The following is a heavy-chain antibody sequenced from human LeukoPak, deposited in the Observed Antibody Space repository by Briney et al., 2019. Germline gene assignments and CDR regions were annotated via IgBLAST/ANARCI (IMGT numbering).Heavy chain of an antibody. CDR3: ATPLTVTTYNDAFDI. CDR1: GGSISSYY. CDR2: IYYSGST. V-gene: IGHV4-59*01. D-gene: IGHD4-17*01. Sequence: SETLSLTCTVSGGSISSYYWSWIRQPPGKGLEWIGYIYYSGSTNYNPSLKSRVTISVDTSKNQFSLKLSSVTAEDTAVYYCATPLTVTTYNDAFDIWGQGTMVTVSS. J-gene: IGHJ3*02.